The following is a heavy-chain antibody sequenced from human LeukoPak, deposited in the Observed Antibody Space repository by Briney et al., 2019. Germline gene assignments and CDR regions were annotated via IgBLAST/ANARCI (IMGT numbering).Heavy chain of an antibody. CDR2: ITNSGSTI. CDR3: ARSIGLTGGGVDV. CDR1: GFTFSDYN. V-gene: IGHV3-11*01. J-gene: IGHJ6*02. Sequence: KTGGSLRLSCAASGFTFSDYNMNWVRQAPGKGLEWVSYITNSGSTIHYADSVKGRFTISRDNAKHSLYLQMDSLRAEDTAVYYCARSIGLTGGGVDVWGQGTTVTVSS. D-gene: IGHD3-9*01.